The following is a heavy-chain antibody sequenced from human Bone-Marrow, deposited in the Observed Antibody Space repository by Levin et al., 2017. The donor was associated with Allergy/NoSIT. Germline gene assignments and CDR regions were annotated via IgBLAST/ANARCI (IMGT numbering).Heavy chain of an antibody. D-gene: IGHD4-17*01. CDR1: GGTFNTFA. CDR2: IIPLFGSP. Sequence: KISCKASGGTFNTFAVNWVRQAPGQGLEWVGGIIPLFGSPHYAQKFQGRVTITADKSTNTVYMEVTSLRSEDTAVYYCAVPYGLYDMDVWGHGTTVIVSS. J-gene: IGHJ6*02. CDR3: AVPYGLYDMDV. V-gene: IGHV1-69*06.